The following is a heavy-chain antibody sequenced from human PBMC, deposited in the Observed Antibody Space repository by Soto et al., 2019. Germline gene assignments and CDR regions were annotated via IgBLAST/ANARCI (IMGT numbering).Heavy chain of an antibody. Sequence: QVRLVESGGGVVQPGRSLRLSCAASGFTFNIYAMHWVRQAPGKGLEWVAVISHDGTSRYYADSVKGRVTNSRDNSKSMVFVQMNSLGVEDTAVYYCVRSSGVPTPDFAYWGQGTLVTVSS. D-gene: IGHD3-10*01. CDR2: ISHDGTSR. CDR3: VRSSGVPTPDFAY. J-gene: IGHJ4*02. CDR1: GFTFNIYA. V-gene: IGHV3-30-3*01.